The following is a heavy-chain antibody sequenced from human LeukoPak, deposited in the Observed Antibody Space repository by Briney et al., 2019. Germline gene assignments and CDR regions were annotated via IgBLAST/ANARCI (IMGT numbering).Heavy chain of an antibody. CDR2: IYHSGST. Sequence: SETLSLTRAVSGGSISSGGYSWSWIRQPPGKGLEWIGYIYHSGSTYYNPSLKSRVTISVDRSKNQFSLKLSSVTAADTAVYYCARDGSEGLFDYWGQGTLVTVSS. CDR1: GGSISSGGYS. D-gene: IGHD3-10*02. J-gene: IGHJ4*02. CDR3: ARDGSEGLFDY. V-gene: IGHV4-30-2*01.